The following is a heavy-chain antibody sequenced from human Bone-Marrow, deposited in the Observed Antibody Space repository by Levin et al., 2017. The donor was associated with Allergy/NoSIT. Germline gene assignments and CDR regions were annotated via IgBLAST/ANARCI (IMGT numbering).Heavy chain of an antibody. CDR1: GYSISSGYY. V-gene: IGHV4-38-2*02. D-gene: IGHD1-26*01. Sequence: TSETLSLTCAVSGYSISSGYYWGWIRQPPGKGLDWIATISHSGSTFYSPSLKSRVTISVDTSKNQFSLELSSVTAADTAVYYCAREFRSGDPFDSWGQGTLVTVSS. CDR3: AREFRSGDPFDS. J-gene: IGHJ4*02. CDR2: ISHSGST.